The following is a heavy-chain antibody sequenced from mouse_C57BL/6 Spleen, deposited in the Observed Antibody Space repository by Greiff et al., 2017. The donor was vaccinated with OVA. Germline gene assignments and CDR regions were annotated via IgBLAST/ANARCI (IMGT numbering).Heavy chain of an antibody. Sequence: DVHLVESGGGLVKPGGSLKLSCAASGFTFSDYGMHWVRQAPEKGLEWVAYISSGSSTIYYADTVKGRLTISRDNAKSTVFLQMTSLSSEETAMYYCARDYGNYWFDYWGQGTTLTVAS. J-gene: IGHJ2*01. CDR1: GFTFSDYG. CDR3: ARDYGNYWFDY. V-gene: IGHV5-17*01. CDR2: ISSGSSTI. D-gene: IGHD2-1*01.